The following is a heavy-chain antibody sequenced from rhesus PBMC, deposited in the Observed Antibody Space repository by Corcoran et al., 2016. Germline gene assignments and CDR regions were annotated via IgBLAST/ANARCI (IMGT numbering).Heavy chain of an antibody. Sequence: QVTLKESGPALVKPTQTLTLTCTFSGFSLTTSGMGVGWILQPPGKALEWLALIYWDDDKRYSTALKSRRTTSKDTSKNQVVLTMTNMDPVDTATYYWARGKDDSSWFPVVDYWGQGVLVTVSS. D-gene: IGHD6-13*01. CDR1: GFSLTTSGMG. CDR3: ARGKDDSSWFPVVDY. CDR2: IYWDDDK. V-gene: IGHV2-174*01. J-gene: IGHJ4*01.